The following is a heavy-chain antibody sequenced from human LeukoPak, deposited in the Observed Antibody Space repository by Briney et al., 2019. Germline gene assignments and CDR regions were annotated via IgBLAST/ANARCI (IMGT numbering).Heavy chain of an antibody. J-gene: IGHJ4*02. CDR2: IWYDGSNK. V-gene: IGHV3-33*06. D-gene: IGHD5-24*01. CDR3: AKSRRWLQFSDY. CDR1: GFTFSSYG. Sequence: GGSLRLSCAASGFTFSSYGMHWVRQAPGKGLEWVAVIWYDGSNKYYADSVKGRFTISRDNSKNTLYLQMNSLRAEVTAVYYCAKSRRWLQFSDYWGQGTLVTVSS.